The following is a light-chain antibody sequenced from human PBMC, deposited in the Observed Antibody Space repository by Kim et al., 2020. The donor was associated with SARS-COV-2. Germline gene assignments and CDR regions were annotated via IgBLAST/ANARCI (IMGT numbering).Light chain of an antibody. Sequence: QPVLTQPSSLSASPGASASLTCTLRSGINVGTYRIYWYQQKPGSPPQYLLRYKSDSDNQKGSGVPSRFSGSKDASANAGILLISGLQSEDEADYYCMIWHNSAFVFRTGTKVTVL. CDR3: MIWHNSAFV. CDR1: SGINVGTYR. V-gene: IGLV5-45*02. J-gene: IGLJ1*01. CDR2: YKSDSDN.